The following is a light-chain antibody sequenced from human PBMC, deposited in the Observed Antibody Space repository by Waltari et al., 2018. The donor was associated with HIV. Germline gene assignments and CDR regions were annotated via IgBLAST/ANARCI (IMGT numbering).Light chain of an antibody. CDR1: SSDVGGYNY. Sequence: QSALTQPASVSGSPGQSITISCTGASSDVGGYNYVSWYQHHPGQAPKLIIYEVTNRPSGVSNRFSGSKSGNTASRTISGLQPEDEADYYCSSYSSTNTLGVFGGGTILTVL. V-gene: IGLV2-14*01. J-gene: IGLJ3*02. CDR2: EVT. CDR3: SSYSSTNTLGV.